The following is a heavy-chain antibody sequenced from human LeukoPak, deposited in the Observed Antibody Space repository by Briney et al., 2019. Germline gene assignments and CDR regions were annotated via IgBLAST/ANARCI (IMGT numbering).Heavy chain of an antibody. Sequence: GGYLRFYSAASGFTFSSYWMSWVRQAPGKGLKWVANIKQDGSEKYYVDSVKGRFTISRDNAKNSLYLQMNSLRAEDTAVYYCARGGDFCSGYFYYFDYWGQGTLVTVSS. D-gene: IGHD3-3*01. CDR2: IKQDGSEK. V-gene: IGHV3-7*01. J-gene: IGHJ4*02. CDR3: ARGGDFCSGYFYYFDY. CDR1: GFTFSSYW.